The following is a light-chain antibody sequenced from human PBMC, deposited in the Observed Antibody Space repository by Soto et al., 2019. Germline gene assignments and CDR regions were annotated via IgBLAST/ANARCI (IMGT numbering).Light chain of an antibody. CDR1: QSVSSY. CDR3: QQRSNWPPT. V-gene: IGKV3-11*01. CDR2: DAS. J-gene: IGKJ4*01. Sequence: EIVLTQSPATLYLSPGERATLSFRASQSVSSYLAWYQQKPGQAPRLLIYDASNRATGIPARFSGSGSGTEFTLTISSLEPEDFEVYYCQQRSNWPPTFGGGTKVEIK.